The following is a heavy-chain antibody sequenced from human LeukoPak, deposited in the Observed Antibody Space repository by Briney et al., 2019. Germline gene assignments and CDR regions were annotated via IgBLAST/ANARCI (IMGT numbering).Heavy chain of an antibody. J-gene: IGHJ4*02. Sequence: SETLSLTCTVSGGSISSSSYYWSWIRQPPGKGLEWIGSIYYSGSTYYNPSLKSRVTISVDTSKNQFSLKLSSVTAADTAVYYCARGPDAAKQGYWGQGTLVTVSS. CDR3: ARGPDAAKQGY. D-gene: IGHD6-25*01. CDR2: IYYSGST. CDR1: GGSISSSSYY. V-gene: IGHV4-39*01.